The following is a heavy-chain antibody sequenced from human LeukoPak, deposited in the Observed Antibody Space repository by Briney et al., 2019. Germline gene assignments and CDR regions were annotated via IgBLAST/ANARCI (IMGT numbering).Heavy chain of an antibody. D-gene: IGHD2-15*01. Sequence: VASVKVSCKASGGTFSNLGISWVRQAPGHGLEWMGGIIPIFATATYAQKFQGRVTITADDSTSTAYMELRSPRSDDTAVYYCTGGEDYVVEVTATTWTLFDYWGQGTLVTVSS. CDR1: GGTFSNLG. CDR2: IIPIFATA. J-gene: IGHJ4*02. V-gene: IGHV1-69*13. CDR3: TGGEDYVVEVTATTWTLFDY.